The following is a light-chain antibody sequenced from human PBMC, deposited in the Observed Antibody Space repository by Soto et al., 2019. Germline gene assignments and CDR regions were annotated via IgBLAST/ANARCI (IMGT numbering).Light chain of an antibody. CDR3: QQYNSYVA. CDR1: QNINAW. Sequence: DIHMTQSPSSLSVSVGDRVTITCRTSQNINAWLAWYQQRPGQAPKLLIYDASTVQSGVPSRFSGSGSGTEFTLTISSLQPDDFATYYCQQYNSYVAFGQGTKVDIK. J-gene: IGKJ1*01. V-gene: IGKV1-5*01. CDR2: DAS.